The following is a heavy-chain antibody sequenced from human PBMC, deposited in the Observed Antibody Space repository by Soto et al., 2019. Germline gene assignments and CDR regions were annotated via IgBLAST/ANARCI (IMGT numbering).Heavy chain of an antibody. CDR1: GFTFSNAW. J-gene: IGHJ3*02. CDR2: IKSKTDGGTT. Sequence: EVQLVESGGGLVKPGGSLRLSCAASGFTFSNAWMSWVRQAPGKGLEWVGRIKSKTDGGTTDYAAPVKGRFTISRDDSKNTLYLQMNSLKTEDTAVYYCTPEVTTVDRNYAFDIWGQGTMVTVSS. D-gene: IGHD4-17*01. V-gene: IGHV3-15*01. CDR3: TPEVTTVDRNYAFDI.